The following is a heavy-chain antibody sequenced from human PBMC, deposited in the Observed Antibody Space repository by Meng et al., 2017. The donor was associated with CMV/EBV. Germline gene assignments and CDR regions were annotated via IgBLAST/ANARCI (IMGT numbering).Heavy chain of an antibody. CDR3: ARHYCSSDICYGYFDY. Sequence: ASVKVSCKSSGYTFMGFGISWVRLAPGQGLEWMGWISTYNGDTNFAQKFQGRVTMTTDTSTSTVYMELRSLRSDDTAVYYCARHYCSSDICYGYFDYWGQGTLVTVSS. V-gene: IGHV1-18*01. CDR2: ISTYNGDT. D-gene: IGHD2-2*01. CDR1: GYTFMGFG. J-gene: IGHJ4*02.